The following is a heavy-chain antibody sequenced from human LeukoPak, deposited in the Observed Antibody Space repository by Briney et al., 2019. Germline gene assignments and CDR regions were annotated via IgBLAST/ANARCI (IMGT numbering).Heavy chain of an antibody. V-gene: IGHV1-2*02. CDR1: VYTFTGYY. Sequence: GAAVQVTCQACVYTFTGYYMHWVGQATGQGLAWMGWINPNSGGTNYAQKFQGRVTMTRDTSISTAYMELSRLRSDDTAVYYCARDGSGSYYSWSDPGGQGTLVTVSS. CDR2: INPNSGGT. CDR3: ARDGSGSYYSWSDP. J-gene: IGHJ5*02. D-gene: IGHD3-10*01.